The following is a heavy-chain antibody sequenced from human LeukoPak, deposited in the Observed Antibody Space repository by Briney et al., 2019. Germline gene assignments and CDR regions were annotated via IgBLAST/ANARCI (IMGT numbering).Heavy chain of an antibody. J-gene: IGHJ6*02. D-gene: IGHD3-10*01. V-gene: IGHV3-48*01. CDR2: ISSSSSTI. Sequence: GSLRLSCAASGFTFSSYSMNWVRQAPGKGLEWVSYISSSSSTIYYADSVKGRFTISRDNAKNSLYLQMNSLRAEDTAVYYCARDRSRDYYYGMDVWGQGTTVTVSS. CDR3: ARDRSRDYYYGMDV. CDR1: GFTFSSYS.